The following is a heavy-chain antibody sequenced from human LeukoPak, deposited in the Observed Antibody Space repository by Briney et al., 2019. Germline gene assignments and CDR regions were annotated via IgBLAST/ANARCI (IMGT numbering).Heavy chain of an antibody. CDR1: GFTFSSYG. J-gene: IGHJ4*02. D-gene: IGHD6-19*01. CDR2: ISYDGSNE. CDR3: AKWGRLSSGEPHDY. Sequence: GRSLRLSCAASGFTFSSYGMHWVRQAPGKGLEWVAVISYDGSNEYYADSVKGRFTISRDNSKNTLYLQMNSLRAEDTAVYYCAKWGRLSSGEPHDYWGQGTLVTVSS. V-gene: IGHV3-30*18.